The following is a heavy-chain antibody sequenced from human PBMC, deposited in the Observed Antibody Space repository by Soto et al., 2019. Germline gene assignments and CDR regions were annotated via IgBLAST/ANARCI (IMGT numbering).Heavy chain of an antibody. CDR3: ARLDTSLEDSQIPYYYGMDV. CDR2: INPSGGST. J-gene: IGHJ6*02. V-gene: IGHV1-46*01. Sequence: GASVKVSCKASGYTFTSYYMHWVRQAPGQGLEWMGIINPSGGSTSYAQKFQGRVTMTRDTSTSTVYMELSSLRSEATAVYYCARLDTSLEDSQIPYYYGMDVWGQGTTVTVSS. D-gene: IGHD2-15*01. CDR1: GYTFTSYY.